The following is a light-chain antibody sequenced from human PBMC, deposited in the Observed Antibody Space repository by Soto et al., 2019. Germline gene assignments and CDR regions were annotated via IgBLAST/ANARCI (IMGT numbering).Light chain of an antibody. CDR1: QSVSSSY. CDR3: QQYGDWPLT. Sequence: EIVLTQSPGTLSLSPGERATLSCRASQSVSSSYLAWYQQKPGQAPRLLIYGASSRATGIPDRFSGGGSGTEFTLTISSLQSEDFAVYYCQQYGDWPLTFGGGTKVDIK. CDR2: GAS. J-gene: IGKJ4*01. V-gene: IGKV3-20*01.